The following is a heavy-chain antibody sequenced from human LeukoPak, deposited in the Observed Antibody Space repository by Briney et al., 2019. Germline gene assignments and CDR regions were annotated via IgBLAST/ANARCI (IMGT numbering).Heavy chain of an antibody. CDR1: GFTFSSYW. Sequence: GGSLRLSCAASGFTFSSYWMHWVRQAPGKGLVWVSRLNSDGSSTVYADSVKGRFTISRDNSKNTLYLQMNSLRAEDTAVYYCAHVAIKQQLSNWFDPWGQGTLVTVSS. CDR2: LNSDGSST. CDR3: AHVAIKQQLSNWFDP. V-gene: IGHV3-74*01. D-gene: IGHD6-13*01. J-gene: IGHJ5*02.